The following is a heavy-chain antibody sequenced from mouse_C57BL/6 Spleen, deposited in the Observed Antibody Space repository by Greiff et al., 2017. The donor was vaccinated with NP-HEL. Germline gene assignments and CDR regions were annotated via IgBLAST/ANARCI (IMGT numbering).Heavy chain of an antibody. CDR3: ARPDDYAMDY. Sequence: EVQRVESGGGLVKPGGSLKLSCAASGFTFSDYGMHWVRQAPEKGLEWVAYISSGSSTIYYADTVKGRFTISRDNAKNTLFLQMTSLRSKDTAMYYCARPDDYAMDYWGQGTSVTVSS. V-gene: IGHV5-17*01. J-gene: IGHJ4*01. CDR1: GFTFSDYG. CDR2: ISSGSSTI.